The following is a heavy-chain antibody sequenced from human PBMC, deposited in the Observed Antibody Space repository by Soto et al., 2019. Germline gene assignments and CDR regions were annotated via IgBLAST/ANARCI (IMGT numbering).Heavy chain of an antibody. Sequence: GGSLRLSCAASGFTFSSYEMNWVRQAPGKGLEWVSYISSSGSTIYYADSVKGRFTISRDNAKNSLYLQMNSLRAEDTAVYYCARDTSHPWGSGSYYFDYWGQGTLVTVSS. CDR1: GFTFSSYE. D-gene: IGHD1-26*01. J-gene: IGHJ4*02. CDR2: ISSSGSTI. V-gene: IGHV3-48*03. CDR3: ARDTSHPWGSGSYYFDY.